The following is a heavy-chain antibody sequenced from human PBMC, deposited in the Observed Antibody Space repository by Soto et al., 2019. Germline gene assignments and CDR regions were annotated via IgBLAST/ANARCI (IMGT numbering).Heavy chain of an antibody. J-gene: IGHJ6*02. CDR1: GFTFSSYS. D-gene: IGHD2-2*01. Sequence: EVQLVESGGGLVQPGGSLRLSCAASGFTFSSYSMNWVRQAPGKGLEWVSYISSSSSTIYYADSVKGRFTTSRDNAKNSLYLQVNSLRAEDTSVSYCAVVPAANGHYGRDVWGQGTTVTVSS. CDR2: ISSSSSTI. V-gene: IGHV3-48*01. CDR3: AVVPAANGHYGRDV.